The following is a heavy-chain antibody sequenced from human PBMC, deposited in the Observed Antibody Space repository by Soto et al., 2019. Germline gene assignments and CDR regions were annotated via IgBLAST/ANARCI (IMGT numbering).Heavy chain of an antibody. D-gene: IGHD3-10*01. V-gene: IGHV3-30-3*01. CDR1: GFTFSSYA. CDR3: ARGGGFSHDGFDL. CDR2: ISYDGSNK. Sequence: QVQLVESGGGVVQPGRSLRLSCAASGFTFSSYAMHWVRQAPGKGLEWVAVISYDGSNKYYAESVKGRFTMSRDNSKNPLYLQMNSLRPEDTAVYYCARGGGFSHDGFDLWGQGTMVTVSS. J-gene: IGHJ3*01.